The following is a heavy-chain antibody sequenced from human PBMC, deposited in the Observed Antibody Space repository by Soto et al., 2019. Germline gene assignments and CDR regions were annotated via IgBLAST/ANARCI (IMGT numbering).Heavy chain of an antibody. D-gene: IGHD1-26*01. CDR2: IYYSGST. CDR1: GGSISSSSYY. J-gene: IGHJ5*02. CDR3: ARWEDLKKEIESFDP. V-gene: IGHV4-39*01. Sequence: SETLSLTCTVSGGSISSSSYYWGWIRQPPGKGLEWIGSIYYSGSTYYNPSLKSRVTISVDTSKNQFSLKLSSVTAADKAVYYCARWEDLKKEIESFDPWGQXTLVTVSS.